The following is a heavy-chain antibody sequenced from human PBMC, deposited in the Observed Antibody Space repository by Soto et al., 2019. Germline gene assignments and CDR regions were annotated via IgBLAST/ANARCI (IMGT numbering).Heavy chain of an antibody. D-gene: IGHD6-6*01. CDR2: VNPNGGST. V-gene: IGHV1-46*01. CDR3: ARGLASGDY. Sequence: QVQLVQSGAEVKEPGASVKISCKGSGYTFTNFYIHWVRQAPGQGLEWMGIVNPNGGSTNYAQNFKGTIPISRDTSTSTVYMDLSSLRSEDTAVYYCARGLASGDYWGQGTLVTVSS. J-gene: IGHJ4*02. CDR1: GYTFTNFY.